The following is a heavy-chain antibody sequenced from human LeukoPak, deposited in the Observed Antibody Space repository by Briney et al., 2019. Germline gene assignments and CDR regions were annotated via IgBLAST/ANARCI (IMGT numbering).Heavy chain of an antibody. CDR2: INPNSGGT. D-gene: IGHD6-19*01. CDR1: GYTFTRYY. Sequence: GASVKVSCKASGYTFTRYYMHWVGQAPGQGLEWMGRINPNSGGTNYAQKFQGRVTMTRDTSISTAYMELSRLRSDDAAVYYCASLRAVAGTDYWGQGTLVTVSS. CDR3: ASLRAVAGTDY. J-gene: IGHJ4*02. V-gene: IGHV1-2*06.